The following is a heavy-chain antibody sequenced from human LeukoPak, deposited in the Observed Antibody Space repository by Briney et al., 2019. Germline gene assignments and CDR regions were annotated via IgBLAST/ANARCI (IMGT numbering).Heavy chain of an antibody. CDR1: GGSFSGYY. D-gene: IGHD5-24*01. J-gene: IGHJ3*02. Sequence: SETLSLTCAVYGGSFSGYYWSWIRQPPGKGLEWIGEINHSGSTNYNPSLKSRVTISVDTSKDQFSLKLGSVTAADTAVYYCARVEMATIKAFDIWGQGTMVTVSS. CDR3: ARVEMATIKAFDI. V-gene: IGHV4-34*01. CDR2: INHSGST.